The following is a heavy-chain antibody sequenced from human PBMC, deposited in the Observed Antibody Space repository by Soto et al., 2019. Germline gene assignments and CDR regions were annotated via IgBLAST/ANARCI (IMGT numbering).Heavy chain of an antibody. J-gene: IGHJ4*02. Sequence: SETLSLTCAVSGGSISSSNWWSWVRQPPGKGLEWIGEIYHSGSTNCNPSLKSRVTISVDKSKNQFSLKLSSVTAADTAVYYCLGTAMVGHYFDYWGQGTLVTVS. CDR1: GGSISSSNW. V-gene: IGHV4-4*02. CDR2: IYHSGST. D-gene: IGHD5-18*01. CDR3: LGTAMVGHYFDY.